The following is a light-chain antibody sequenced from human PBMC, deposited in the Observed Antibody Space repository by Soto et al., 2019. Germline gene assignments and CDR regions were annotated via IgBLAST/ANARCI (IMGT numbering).Light chain of an antibody. V-gene: IGKV3-20*01. CDR1: QSVSSY. J-gene: IGKJ4*01. Sequence: EIVLTQSPATLSLSPRERATLSCRASQSVSSYLAWYQQKPGQAPRPLIYGASSRATGIPDRFSGSGSGTDFTLTITRLEPEDFAVYYCQQYQSLTFGGGTKVDI. CDR3: QQYQSLT. CDR2: GAS.